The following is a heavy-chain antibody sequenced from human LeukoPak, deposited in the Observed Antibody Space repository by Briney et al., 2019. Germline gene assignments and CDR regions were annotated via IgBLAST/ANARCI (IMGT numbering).Heavy chain of an antibody. J-gene: IGHJ6*04. V-gene: IGHV4-34*01. Sequence: SETLSLTCAVSGGSFSGYYWSCIRPPPGKGLEWIGEINHSGSTNYNPSLKSRVTISVDTSKNQFSLKLSSVTAADTAVYYCARVRYYGSGSYYTKPESYYYYGMDVWGEGTTVTVSS. CDR2: INHSGST. CDR1: GGSFSGYY. D-gene: IGHD3-10*01. CDR3: ARVRYYGSGSYYTKPESYYYYGMDV.